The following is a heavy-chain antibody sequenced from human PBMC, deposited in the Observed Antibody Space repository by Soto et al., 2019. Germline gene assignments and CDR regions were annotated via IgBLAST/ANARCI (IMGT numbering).Heavy chain of an antibody. Sequence: PGGSLRLSCAASGVTFINAWMNWVRQATGKGLEWVGRIESKADGGTTDYAAPVKGRFTISRDDSKDTLYLQMSSLKTEDTAVYYCATSPGYYDSSPYDYWGQGTLVTVS. J-gene: IGHJ4*02. D-gene: IGHD3-22*01. V-gene: IGHV3-15*07. CDR2: IESKADGGTT. CDR1: GVTFINAW. CDR3: ATSPGYYDSSPYDY.